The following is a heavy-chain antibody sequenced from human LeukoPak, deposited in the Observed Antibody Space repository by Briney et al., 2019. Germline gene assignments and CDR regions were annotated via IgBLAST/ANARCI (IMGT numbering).Heavy chain of an antibody. D-gene: IGHD3-10*01. CDR1: GGSISSYY. CDR2: IYYSGST. V-gene: IGHV4-59*01. J-gene: IGHJ4*02. Sequence: SETLSLTCTVSGGSISSYYWSWIRQPPGKGLEWIGYIYYSGSTNYNPSLKSRVTISIDTSKNQFSLKLSSVTAADTAVYYCARGEGSGSYYSYFDYWGQGTLVTVSS. CDR3: ARGEGSGSYYSYFDY.